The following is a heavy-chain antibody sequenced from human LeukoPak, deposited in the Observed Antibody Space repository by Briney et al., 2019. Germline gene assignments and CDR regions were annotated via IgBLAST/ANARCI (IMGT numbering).Heavy chain of an antibody. CDR3: ASSSYGNWFDP. V-gene: IGHV1-2*02. D-gene: IGHD6-6*01. Sequence: ASVKVSCKASGYTFTGYYTHWVRQAPGQGLEWMGWINPNSGGTNYAQKFQGRVTMTRDTSISTAYMELSGLKSDDTAVYYCASSSYGNWFDPWGQGTLVTVSS. J-gene: IGHJ5*02. CDR2: INPNSGGT. CDR1: GYTFTGYY.